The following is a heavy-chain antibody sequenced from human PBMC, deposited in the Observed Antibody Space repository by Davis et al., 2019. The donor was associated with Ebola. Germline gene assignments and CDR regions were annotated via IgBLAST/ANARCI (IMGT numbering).Heavy chain of an antibody. CDR3: ARGLYYYDSSGYPQDY. V-gene: IGHV3-30-3*01. D-gene: IGHD3-22*01. CDR2: ISYDGSNK. CDR1: GFTFSSYA. J-gene: IGHJ4*02. Sequence: GESLKISCAASGFTFSSYAMHWVRQAPGKGLEWVAVISYDGSNKYYADSVKGRFTISRDNSKNTLYLQMNSLRAEDTAVYYCARGLYYYDSSGYPQDYWGQGTLVTVSS.